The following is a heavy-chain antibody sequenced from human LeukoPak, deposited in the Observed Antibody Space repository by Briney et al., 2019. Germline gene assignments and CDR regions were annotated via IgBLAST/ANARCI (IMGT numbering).Heavy chain of an antibody. CDR3: ARRVCLWTNDLYYYGTDV. V-gene: IGHV4-34*01. Sequence: SETLSLTCAVHGGSFSGSYWNWIRQPPGKGLEWMGEINHSGITIYNPSLKSRVIISVDTSKNKFSLKVRSVTAADSAVYYCARRVCLWTNDLYYYGTDVWGQGTTVTVSS. J-gene: IGHJ6*02. D-gene: IGHD3-10*01. CDR2: INHSGIT. CDR1: GGSFSGSY.